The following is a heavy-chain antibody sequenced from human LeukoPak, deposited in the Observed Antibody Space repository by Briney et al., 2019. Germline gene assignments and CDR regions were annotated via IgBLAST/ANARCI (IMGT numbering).Heavy chain of an antibody. V-gene: IGHV4-59*01. CDR1: GGSISSYY. CDR3: AREATDWYYFDY. J-gene: IGHJ4*02. D-gene: IGHD2-21*02. CDR2: IYYSGST. Sequence: SETLSLTCTVSGGSISSYYWSWIRQPPGKGLEWIGYIYYSGSTNYNPSLKSRVTISVDTSKNQFSLKLSSVTAADTAVYYCAREATDWYYFDYWGQGILVTVSS.